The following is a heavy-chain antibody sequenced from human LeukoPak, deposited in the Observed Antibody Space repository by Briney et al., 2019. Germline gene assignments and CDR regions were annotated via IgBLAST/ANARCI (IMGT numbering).Heavy chain of an antibody. J-gene: IGHJ4*02. D-gene: IGHD3-3*01. CDR3: ARLFDFWSGYDY. CDR2: IKQDGSEK. CDR1: GFTFSSYS. Sequence: GGSLRLSCAASGFTFSSYSMNWVRQAPGKGLEWVANIKQDGSEKYYVDSVKGRFTISRDNAKNSLYLQMNSLRAEDTAVYYCARLFDFWSGYDYWGQGTLVTVSS. V-gene: IGHV3-7*01.